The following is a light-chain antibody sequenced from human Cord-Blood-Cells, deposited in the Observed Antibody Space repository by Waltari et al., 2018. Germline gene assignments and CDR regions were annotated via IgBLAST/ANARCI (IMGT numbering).Light chain of an antibody. CDR3: QSADSSGTYRV. Sequence: SYELTQPPSVSVSPGQTARITCSGDALPKQYAYWYQQKPGQAPVLVIYKDSERPSGIHERFSGSSSGTTVTLTINGVQAEDEADYYCQSADSSGTYRVFGGGTKLTVL. CDR2: KDS. J-gene: IGLJ3*02. CDR1: ALPKQY. V-gene: IGLV3-25*03.